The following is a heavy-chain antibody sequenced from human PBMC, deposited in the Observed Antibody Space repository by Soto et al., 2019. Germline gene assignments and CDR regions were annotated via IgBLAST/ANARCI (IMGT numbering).Heavy chain of an antibody. CDR2: ITTSSAYI. V-gene: IGHV3-21*01. D-gene: IGHD2-21*01. Sequence: EVQLVESGGGLVKPGGSLRLSCAASGFTFNTYDMNWVRQAPGKGLEWVSSITTSSAYIYYADSLKGRHTIPRDNAKNSLFLQMNRLRAEDTAVYYCVRSGTARLLRHSWFDTWGQGTLVTVSS. CDR1: GFTFNTYD. CDR3: VRSGTARLLRHSWFDT. J-gene: IGHJ5*02.